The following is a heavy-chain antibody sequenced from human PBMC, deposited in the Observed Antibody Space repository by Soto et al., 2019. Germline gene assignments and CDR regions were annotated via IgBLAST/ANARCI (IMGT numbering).Heavy chain of an antibody. J-gene: IGHJ6*02. CDR2: IKQDGSEK. Sequence: VQLVESGGGWVQPGGSRRLSCAASGFTFSNYWMICVRQAPGKGLEWVANIKQDGSEKYYVDTVKGRFTISRDNDKNTLYLEMNSLRAEDTAVYYCARGGPLYYHGMAVWGQGTTVTVSS. CDR1: GFTFSNYW. V-gene: IGHV3-7*03. CDR3: ARGGPLYYHGMAV.